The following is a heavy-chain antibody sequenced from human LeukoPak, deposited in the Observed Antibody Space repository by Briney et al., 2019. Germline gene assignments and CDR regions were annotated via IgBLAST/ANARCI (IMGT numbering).Heavy chain of an antibody. CDR3: ARARITMIVDAFDI. J-gene: IGHJ3*02. V-gene: IGHV3-7*01. Sequence: PGGSPRLSCAASGFTFSSYWMSWVRQAPGKGLEWVANIKQDGSEKYYVDSVKGRFTISRDNAKNSLYLQMNSLRAEDTAVYYCARARITMIVDAFDIWGQGTMVTVSS. D-gene: IGHD3-22*01. CDR1: GFTFSSYW. CDR2: IKQDGSEK.